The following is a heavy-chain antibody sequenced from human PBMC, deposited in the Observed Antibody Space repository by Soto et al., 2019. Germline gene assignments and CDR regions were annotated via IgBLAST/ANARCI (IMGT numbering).Heavy chain of an antibody. CDR2: ISWNSGRI. D-gene: IGHD1-1*01. CDR3: VKDSAGSCCTFYLDY. Sequence: EVQLVESGGGLVQPGRSLRLSCAASGFTFDDYAMHWLRQAPGKGLEWVSGISWNSGRIGYADSVKGRFTISRDNAKNSLFLQMSSLRVEDTALYYCVKDSAGSCCTFYLDYWGQGALVTVSS. J-gene: IGHJ4*02. V-gene: IGHV3-9*01. CDR1: GFTFDDYA.